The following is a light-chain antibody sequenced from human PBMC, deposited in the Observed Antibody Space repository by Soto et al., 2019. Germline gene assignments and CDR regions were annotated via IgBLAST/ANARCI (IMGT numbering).Light chain of an antibody. Sequence: DIQMTQSPSVMSASVGDRVTITCRARQGITNFLVWFQQRPGKVPKRLMYSANMLESGGPSRFSGSGSGTEFTLTIRSLQPEDFATYSCLQHKSYPRTFRQGTQLEIK. V-gene: IGKV1-17*03. J-gene: IGKJ1*01. CDR1: QGITNF. CDR2: SAN. CDR3: LQHKSYPRT.